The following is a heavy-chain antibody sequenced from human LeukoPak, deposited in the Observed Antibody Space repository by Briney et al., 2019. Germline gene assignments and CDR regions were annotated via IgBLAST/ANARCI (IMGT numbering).Heavy chain of an antibody. CDR2: ISGGGGST. CDR3: AKTPYDSSGY. CDR1: GFTFSSYA. V-gene: IGHV3-23*01. D-gene: IGHD3-22*01. Sequence: GGSLRLSCAASGFTFSSYAMSWVRQAPGKGLEWVSAISGGGGSTYYADSVKGRFTIYRENSTNTLYLQMTSLRAEDTAVYYCAKTPYDSSGYWGQGTLVTVSS. J-gene: IGHJ4*02.